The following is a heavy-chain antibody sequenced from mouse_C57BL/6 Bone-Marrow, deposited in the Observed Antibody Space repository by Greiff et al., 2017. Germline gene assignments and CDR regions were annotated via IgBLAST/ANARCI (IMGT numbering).Heavy chain of an antibody. Sequence: VQLVESGAELARPGASVKLSCKASGYTFTSYGISWVKQRTGQGLEWIGEIYPRSGNTYYNEKFKGKDTLTADKSSSTAYMELRSLTSEDSAVYFCARSYYYGSSFWFAYWGQGTLVTVSA. V-gene: IGHV1-81*01. CDR2: IYPRSGNT. D-gene: IGHD1-1*01. J-gene: IGHJ3*01. CDR3: ARSYYYGSSFWFAY. CDR1: GYTFTSYG.